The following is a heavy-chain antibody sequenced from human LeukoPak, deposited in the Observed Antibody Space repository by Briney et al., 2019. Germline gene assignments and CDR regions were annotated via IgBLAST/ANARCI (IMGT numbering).Heavy chain of an antibody. J-gene: IGHJ3*02. Sequence: GASVKVSFKASGYTFTSYAMHWVRQAPGQRLEWMGWINAGNGNTKYSQKFQGRVTITRDTSASTAYMELSSLRSEDTAVYYCARDRGLYYYDSSGYYDTDAFDIWGQGTMVTVSS. CDR3: ARDRGLYYYDSSGYYDTDAFDI. CDR1: GYTFTSYA. D-gene: IGHD3-22*01. V-gene: IGHV1-3*01. CDR2: INAGNGNT.